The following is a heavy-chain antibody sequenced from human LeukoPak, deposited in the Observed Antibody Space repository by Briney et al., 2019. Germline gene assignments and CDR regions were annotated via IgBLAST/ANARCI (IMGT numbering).Heavy chain of an antibody. CDR3: ARSPPGRTNWNYYDY. J-gene: IGHJ4*02. Sequence: GGSLRLSCAASGFTFSDYAMHWVRQAPGKGLEFVSVIGPIGVYTYYANSVKGGFTISRDNSKSTVSLQMGSLRDEDMAVYYCARSPPGRTNWNYYDYWGRGTLVTVSS. CDR2: IGPIGVYT. CDR1: GFTFSDYA. D-gene: IGHD1-1*01. V-gene: IGHV3-64*01.